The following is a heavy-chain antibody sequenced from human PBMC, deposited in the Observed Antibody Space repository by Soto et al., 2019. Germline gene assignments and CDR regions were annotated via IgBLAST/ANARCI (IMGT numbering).Heavy chain of an antibody. CDR1: GGSISSGDYY. Sequence: QVQLQESGPGLVKPSQTLSLTCTVSGGSISSGDYYWSWIRQPPGKGLEWIGEINHSGSTNYNPSLKSRVTISVDTSKNQFSLKLSSVTAADTAVYYCARGVPQWLVYYFDYWGQGTLVTVSS. D-gene: IGHD6-19*01. V-gene: IGHV4-30-4*01. J-gene: IGHJ4*02. CDR3: ARGVPQWLVYYFDY. CDR2: INHSGST.